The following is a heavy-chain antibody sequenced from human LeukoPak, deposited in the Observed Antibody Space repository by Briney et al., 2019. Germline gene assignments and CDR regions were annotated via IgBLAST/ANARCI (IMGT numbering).Heavy chain of an antibody. CDR3: ARDHLPGFGELSGWFDP. CDR1: GFTFSSYA. D-gene: IGHD3-10*01. J-gene: IGHJ5*02. V-gene: IGHV3-23*01. Sequence: GGSLRLSCAASGFTFSSYAMSWVRQAPGKGLECISGFSGSGGSTYYADSVKGRFTISRDNSKNTLYLQMNSLRAEDTAVYYCARDHLPGFGELSGWFDPWGQGTLVTVSS. CDR2: FSGSGGST.